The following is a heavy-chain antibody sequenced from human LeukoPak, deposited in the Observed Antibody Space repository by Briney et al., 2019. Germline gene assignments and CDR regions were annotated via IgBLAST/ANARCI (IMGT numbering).Heavy chain of an antibody. D-gene: IGHD3-10*01. CDR1: GLTFSSYG. J-gene: IGHJ6*02. V-gene: IGHV3-30*18. CDR3: AKDFGDYYYYYGMDV. Sequence: PGGSLRLSCAASGLTFSSYGMHWVRQAPGKGLEWVAVTSYDGSNRYYADSVKGRFTISRDNSKNTLYLQMNSLRAEDTAVYYCAKDFGDYYYYYGMDVWGQGTTVTVSS. CDR2: TSYDGSNR.